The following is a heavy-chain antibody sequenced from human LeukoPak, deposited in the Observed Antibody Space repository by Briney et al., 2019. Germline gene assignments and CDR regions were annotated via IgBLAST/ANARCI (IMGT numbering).Heavy chain of an antibody. CDR2: IIPIFGTA. D-gene: IGHD1-26*01. CDR3: ARGFVSGSYFFDY. Sequence: SVKVSCKASGGTFSIYAISWVRQAPGQGLEWMGGIIPIFGTANYAQKFQGRVTITADESTSTAYMELSSLRSEDTAVYYCARGFVSGSYFFDYWGQGTLVTVSS. CDR1: GGTFSIYA. J-gene: IGHJ4*02. V-gene: IGHV1-69*13.